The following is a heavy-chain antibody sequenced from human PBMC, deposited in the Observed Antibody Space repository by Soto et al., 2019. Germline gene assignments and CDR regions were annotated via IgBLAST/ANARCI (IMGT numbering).Heavy chain of an antibody. CDR2: MYYSGST. V-gene: IGHV4-39*01. CDR3: AVVDSTENWFDP. CDR1: GGSISSSDFY. Sequence: TSETLSLTCTVSGGSISSSDFYWGWLRQTPGKGLEFIGSMYYSGSTYYNPSLKSRLTISVDTSKNQFTLKLISVTAADTAVYYGAVVDSTENWFDPWGEGALVTVSS. J-gene: IGHJ5*02. D-gene: IGHD2-15*01.